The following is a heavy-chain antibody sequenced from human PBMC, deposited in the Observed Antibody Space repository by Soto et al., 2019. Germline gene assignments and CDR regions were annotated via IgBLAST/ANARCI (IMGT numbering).Heavy chain of an antibody. J-gene: IGHJ3*02. CDR3: ARVGISGTIDAFDI. D-gene: IGHD1-20*01. Sequence: QGQLQESGPELVKPSQTLSLTCTVSGGSISSGGSYWGWIRQHPGRGLEWIGYIDNSGTSYYNPSLKSRLPISVDTSNNQFSLHLRSVTAADTAVYYCARVGISGTIDAFDIWGQGTMVTVSS. CDR1: GGSISSGGSY. V-gene: IGHV4-31*03. CDR2: IDNSGTS.